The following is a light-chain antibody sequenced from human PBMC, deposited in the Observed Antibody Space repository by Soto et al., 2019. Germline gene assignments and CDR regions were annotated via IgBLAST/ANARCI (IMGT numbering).Light chain of an antibody. Sequence: EIVLTQSPGTLSLSPGERATLSWRASQSVSSSYLAWYQQKPGQAPRLLIYGASSSATGIPDRFSGSGSGPDFAINISRRKRKDLAVHYCKQYGRSTPSIYTFGQGTKLEIK. CDR1: QSVSSSY. CDR2: GAS. CDR3: KQYGRSTPSIYT. J-gene: IGKJ2*01. V-gene: IGKV3-20*01.